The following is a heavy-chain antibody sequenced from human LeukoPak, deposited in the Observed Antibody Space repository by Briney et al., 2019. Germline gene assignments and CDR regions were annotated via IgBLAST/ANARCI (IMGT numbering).Heavy chain of an antibody. D-gene: IGHD4-23*01. CDR2: IGTAGDT. CDR3: ARAPPGGGNSWVDY. Sequence: GGSLRLSCAASGFTFSSYDMHWVRQATGKGLEWVSAIGTAGDTYYPGSVTGRFTISRENAKNSLYLQMNSLRAGDTAVYYCARAPPGGGNSWVDYWGQGTLVTVSS. CDR1: GFTFSSYD. J-gene: IGHJ4*02. V-gene: IGHV3-13*01.